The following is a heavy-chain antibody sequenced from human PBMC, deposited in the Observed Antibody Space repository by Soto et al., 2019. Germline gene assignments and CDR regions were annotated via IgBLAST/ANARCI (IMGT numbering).Heavy chain of an antibody. D-gene: IGHD1-26*01. CDR1: GGTISSWY. CDR3: ARRYGSAIDY. CDR2: IYYSGST. Sequence: SETLSLTCTVSGGTISSWYWSWIRQPPGKGLEWIGYIYYSGSTNCNPSLESRVTISVDTSKNQFSLKLSSVTAADTAVYYCARRYGSAIDYWGQGALVTVSS. J-gene: IGHJ4*02. V-gene: IGHV4-59*08.